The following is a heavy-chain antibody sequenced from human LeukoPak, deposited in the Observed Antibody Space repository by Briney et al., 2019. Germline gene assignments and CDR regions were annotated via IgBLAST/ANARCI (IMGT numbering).Heavy chain of an antibody. J-gene: IGHJ4*02. CDR1: GFTVSSNY. CDR2: IYSGGSA. Sequence: GGSLRLSCAASGFTVSSNYMSWVRQAPGKGLEWVSVIYSGGSAYYADSVKGRFTISRDNSKNTLYLQMNSLRAEDTAVYYCARRAGAYSHPYDYWGQGTLVTVSS. CDR3: ARRAGAYSHPYDY. D-gene: IGHD4/OR15-4a*01. V-gene: IGHV3-66*04.